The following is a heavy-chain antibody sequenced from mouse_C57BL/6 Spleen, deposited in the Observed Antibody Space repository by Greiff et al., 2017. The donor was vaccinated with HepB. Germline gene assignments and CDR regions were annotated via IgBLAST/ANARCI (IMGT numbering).Heavy chain of an antibody. D-gene: IGHD2-4*01. CDR1: GYSFTDYN. Sequence: VHVKQSGPELVKPGASVKISCKASGYSFTDYNMNWVKQSNGKSLEWIGVINPNYGTTSYNQKFKGKATLTVDQSSSTAYMQLNSLTSEDSAVYYCASLYDHEGAMDYWGQGTSVTVSS. J-gene: IGHJ4*01. V-gene: IGHV1-39*01. CDR2: INPNYGTT. CDR3: ASLYDHEGAMDY.